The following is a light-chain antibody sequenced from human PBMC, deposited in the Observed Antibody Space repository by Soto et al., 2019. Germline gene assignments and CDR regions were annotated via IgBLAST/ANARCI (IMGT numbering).Light chain of an antibody. V-gene: IGLV7-46*01. CDR1: TGAVATGHY. Sequence: QAVVTQEHSLTVSPGGTVTLTCGSSTGAVATGHYTYWFHQKPGQAPRPLIYDTSNKFSWTPARFSGSLLGGKAALTLSGAQPEDEAEYYCFLYIGGYVFGPGIKVTVL. CDR2: DTS. CDR3: FLYIGGYV. J-gene: IGLJ1*01.